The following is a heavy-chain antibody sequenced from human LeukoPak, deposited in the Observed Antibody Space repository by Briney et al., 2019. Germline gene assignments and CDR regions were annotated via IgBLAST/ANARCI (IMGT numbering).Heavy chain of an antibody. V-gene: IGHV3-48*03. D-gene: IGHD3-16*01. CDR2: IGTSGRPI. J-gene: IGHJ3*01. CDR1: GFTFSSYE. Sequence: PGGSLRLSCAASGFTFSSYEMTWVRQAPGKGLEWLSVIGTSGRPIYYADSAKGRFTISRDNAKNSLYLQLNNLRGDDTAVYYCARVGLMIAFGGVKADAFDFWGQGTLVTVSS. CDR3: ARVGLMIAFGGVKADAFDF.